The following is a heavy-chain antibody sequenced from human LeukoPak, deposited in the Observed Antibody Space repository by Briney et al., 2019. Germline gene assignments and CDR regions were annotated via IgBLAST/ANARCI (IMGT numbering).Heavy chain of an antibody. Sequence: GGSLRLSCEPSDFTVSGNYMTWVRQAPGKGLEWVSVIYSGGRTYYADPVKGRFTISRNNSKNTLYLQMNSLSAEDTAVYYCARSLGYGPDYYYYYGMDIWGQGTTVTVSS. J-gene: IGHJ6*02. CDR1: DFTVSGNY. D-gene: IGHD2-15*01. V-gene: IGHV3-53*04. CDR2: IYSGGRT. CDR3: ARSLGYGPDYYYYYGMDI.